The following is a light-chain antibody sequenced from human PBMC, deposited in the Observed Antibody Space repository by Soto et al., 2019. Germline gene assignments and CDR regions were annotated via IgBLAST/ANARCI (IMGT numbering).Light chain of an antibody. J-gene: IGKJ3*01. CDR2: WAS. CDR1: QSVLYSSNSKNY. CDR3: QQYYSTPPT. V-gene: IGKV4-1*01. Sequence: DIVMTQSPDSLAVSLGERATINCKSSQSVLYSSNSKNYLAWYQQKPGQPPILLISWASTRESGVPDRFSGSGSGTDFPLTISSLQAEDVAVYYCQQYYSTPPTFGPGTKVDIK.